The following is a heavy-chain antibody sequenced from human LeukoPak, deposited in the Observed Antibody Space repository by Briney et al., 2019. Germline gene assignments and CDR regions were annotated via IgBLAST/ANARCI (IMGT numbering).Heavy chain of an antibody. V-gene: IGHV5-51*01. CDR3: ARLQREGYNSLRSYNLYY. CDR1: GYSFCTYW. Sequence: GESLKISCHGSGYSFCTYWIGWVRQMPGKGLEWMGIIYPGDSDTRYSPSFQGQVTFSADRSISTAYLQWSSLKASDTAMYYCARLQREGYNSLRSYNLYYWGQGTLVTVSS. J-gene: IGHJ4*02. D-gene: IGHD5-24*01. CDR2: IYPGDSDT.